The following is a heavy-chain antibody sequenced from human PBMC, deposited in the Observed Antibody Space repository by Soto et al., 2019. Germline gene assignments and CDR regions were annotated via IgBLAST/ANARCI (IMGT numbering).Heavy chain of an antibody. CDR3: GKDMGRGLATNLDS. CDR1: GFTFDDYA. J-gene: IGHJ4*02. D-gene: IGHD3-10*01. Sequence: EVQLVESGGGLVQPGRSLRLSCAASGFTFDDYAMHWVRQAPGKGLEWVSGISWDSGTIGYVDSVKGRFTISRDNAKNSLYLQMNSLRTEDTAFYYCGKDMGRGLATNLDSWGQGTLVTVSS. CDR2: ISWDSGTI. V-gene: IGHV3-9*01.